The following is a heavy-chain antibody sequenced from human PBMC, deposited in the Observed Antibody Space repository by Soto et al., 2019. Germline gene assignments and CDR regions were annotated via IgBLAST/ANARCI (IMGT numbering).Heavy chain of an antibody. V-gene: IGHV4-39*07. CDR2: IYYSGST. Sequence: SETLSLTCTVSGGSISSSSYYWGWIRQPPGKGLEWIGSIYYSGSTYYNPSLKSRVTISVDTSKNQFSLKLSSVTAADTAVYYCASAGYSYGYYFDYWGQGTLVTVSS. CDR3: ASAGYSYGYYFDY. CDR1: GGSISSSSYY. J-gene: IGHJ4*02. D-gene: IGHD5-18*01.